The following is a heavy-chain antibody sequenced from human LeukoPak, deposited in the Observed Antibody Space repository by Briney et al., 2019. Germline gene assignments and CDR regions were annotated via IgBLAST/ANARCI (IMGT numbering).Heavy chain of an antibody. CDR1: GFTFSSYA. D-gene: IGHD4-17*01. CDR2: ISGSGGTK. J-gene: IGHJ4*02. CDR3: AKAPTTVTPSNFDY. Sequence: PGGSLRLSCAASGFTFSSYAMSCVRQAPGKVLEWVSGISGSGGTKYYADSVKGRFTISRDNSKNTLYLQMNSLRPEDTAVYYCAKAPTTVTPSNFDYWGQGTLVTVSS. V-gene: IGHV3-23*01.